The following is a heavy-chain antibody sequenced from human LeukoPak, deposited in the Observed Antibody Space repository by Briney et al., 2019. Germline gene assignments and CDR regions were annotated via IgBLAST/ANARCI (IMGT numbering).Heavy chain of an antibody. CDR2: VHSSGDI. Sequence: SETLSLTCSVSGVSITSGSYYWGWIRQSAGKGLEWIGRVHSSGDIYHNAAFRSRAAVSGDASKSQFSLQLASVTAADTAVYYCARGASPKDAVFFDYWGQGALITVSS. CDR1: GVSITSGSYY. J-gene: IGHJ4*02. CDR3: ARGASPKDAVFFDY. D-gene: IGHD3-16*01. V-gene: IGHV4-61*02.